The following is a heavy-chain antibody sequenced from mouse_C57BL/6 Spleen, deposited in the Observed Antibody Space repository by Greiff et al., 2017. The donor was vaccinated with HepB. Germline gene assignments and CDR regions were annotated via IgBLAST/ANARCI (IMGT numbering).Heavy chain of an antibody. V-gene: IGHV14-2*01. CDR1: GFNIKDYY. CDR3: ASSYWYFDV. CDR2: IDPEDGET. J-gene: IGHJ1*03. Sequence: EVQLQQSGAELVKPGASVKLSCTASGFNIKDYYMHWVKQRTEQGLEWIGRIDPEDGETKNAPKFQGKATITADTSSNTAYLQLSSLTSEDTAVYYCASSYWYFDVWGTGTTVTVSS.